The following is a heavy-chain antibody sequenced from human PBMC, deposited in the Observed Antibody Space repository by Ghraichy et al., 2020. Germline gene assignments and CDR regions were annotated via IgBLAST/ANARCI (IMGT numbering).Heavy chain of an antibody. J-gene: IGHJ4*02. CDR3: ARGGMEDSGSYSSLDY. D-gene: IGHD1-26*01. V-gene: IGHV1-46*01. CDR1: GYTFTSYY. CDR2: INPSGGST. Sequence: ASVKVSCKASGYTFTSYYMHWVRQAPGQGLEWMGIINPSGGSTSYAQKFQGRVTMTRDTSTSTVYMELSSLRSEDTAVYYCARGGMEDSGSYSSLDYWGQGTLVTVSS.